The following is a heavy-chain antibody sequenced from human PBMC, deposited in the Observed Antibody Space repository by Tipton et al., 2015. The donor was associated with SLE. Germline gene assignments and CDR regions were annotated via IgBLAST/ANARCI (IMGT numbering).Heavy chain of an antibody. Sequence: SLRLSCAASGFTFSSYGMSWVRQAPGKGLEWVSGISGSGANTYYADSVKGRFTISRDNSKRTLNLQMNSLRPEDTALYYCAKDIGNSGYLFDYWGQGALVTVSS. CDR3: AKDIGNSGYLFDY. CDR1: GFTFSSYG. D-gene: IGHD5-12*01. J-gene: IGHJ4*02. V-gene: IGHV3-23*01. CDR2: ISGSGANT.